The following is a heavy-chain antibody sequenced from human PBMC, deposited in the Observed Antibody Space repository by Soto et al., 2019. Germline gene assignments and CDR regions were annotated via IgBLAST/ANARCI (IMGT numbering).Heavy chain of an antibody. CDR1: GYTFSSYG. V-gene: IGHV1-18*01. Sequence: QVQLVQSGAEVKKPGASVKVSCKASGYTFSSYGISWVRQAPGQGLEWMGWISAYNGNTNYAQKLQGRVTMTTDTSTSTAYMELRSLRSHDTAVYDCARGSPIVGATSPYFDYWGQGTLVTVSS. CDR3: ARGSPIVGATSPYFDY. D-gene: IGHD1-26*01. CDR2: ISAYNGNT. J-gene: IGHJ4*02.